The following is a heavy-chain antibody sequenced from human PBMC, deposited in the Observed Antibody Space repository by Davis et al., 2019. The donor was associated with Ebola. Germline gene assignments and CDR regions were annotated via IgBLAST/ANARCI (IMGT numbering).Heavy chain of an antibody. CDR3: TRHIGYCSGGSCYFDDY. CDR2: IRSKANSYAT. CDR1: GFTFSGSA. J-gene: IGHJ4*02. D-gene: IGHD2-15*01. V-gene: IGHV3-73*01. Sequence: GESLNISCAASGFTFSGSAMHWLRQASGKGLEWVGRIRSKANSYATAYAASVKGRFTISRDDSKNTAYLQMNSLKTEDTAVYYCTRHIGYCSGGSCYFDDYWGQGTLVTVSS.